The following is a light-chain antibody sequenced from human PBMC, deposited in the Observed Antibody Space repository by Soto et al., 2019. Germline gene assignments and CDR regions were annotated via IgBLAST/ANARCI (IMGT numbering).Light chain of an antibody. V-gene: IGKV3-15*01. J-gene: IGKJ2*01. CDR1: QSVSSN. CDR3: PHYNNWPFT. CDR2: GAS. Sequence: EIVMTQSPATLSVSPGERATLSCRASQSVSSNLAWYQQKPDQAPTLLIYGASARATGIPARFSGSGSGTEFTLTISSLQSEEFEVYYCPHYNNWPFTFGQGTKLEIK.